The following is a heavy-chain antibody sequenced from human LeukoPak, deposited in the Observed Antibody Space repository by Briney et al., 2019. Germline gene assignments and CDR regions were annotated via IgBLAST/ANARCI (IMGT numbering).Heavy chain of an antibody. V-gene: IGHV1-46*01. CDR2: INPSGGST. CDR1: GYTFTSYY. CDR3: ARDTYYYDSSGYSGWFDP. Sequence: ASVKVSCKASGYTFTSYYMHWVRQAPGQGLEWMGIINPSGGSTSYAQKFQGRVTMTRDMSTSTVYMEPSSLRSEDTAVYYCARDTYYYDSSGYSGWFDPWGQGTLVTVSS. D-gene: IGHD3-22*01. J-gene: IGHJ5*02.